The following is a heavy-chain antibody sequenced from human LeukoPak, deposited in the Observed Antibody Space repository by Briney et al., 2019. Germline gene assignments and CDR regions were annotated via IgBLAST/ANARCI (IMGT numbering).Heavy chain of an antibody. CDR3: AKDPVIAASGHYYYYMDV. D-gene: IGHD6-13*01. J-gene: IGHJ6*03. CDR1: GFTFSNYW. Sequence: GSLRLSCSASGFTFSNYWMSWVRQAPGKGLEWVANIKQDESEKYYADSVKGRFTISRDNSKNTLYLQMNSLRAEDTAVYYCAKDPVIAASGHYYYYMDVWGKGTTVTVSS. V-gene: IGHV3-7*01. CDR2: IKQDESEK.